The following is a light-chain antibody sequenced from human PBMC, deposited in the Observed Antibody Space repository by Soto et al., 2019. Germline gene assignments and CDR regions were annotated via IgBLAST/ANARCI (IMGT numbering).Light chain of an antibody. Sequence: EIVLTQSPGTLSLSPGERATLSCRASQSFSSNYLAWYQQKPGQAPRLLIYDASTRATGIPSRFSGSGSGTDFTLTISSLEPEDFAVYYCQQRSNWPPSITFGQGTRLEI. CDR1: QSFSSNY. CDR2: DAS. CDR3: QQRSNWPPSIT. J-gene: IGKJ5*01. V-gene: IGKV3D-20*02.